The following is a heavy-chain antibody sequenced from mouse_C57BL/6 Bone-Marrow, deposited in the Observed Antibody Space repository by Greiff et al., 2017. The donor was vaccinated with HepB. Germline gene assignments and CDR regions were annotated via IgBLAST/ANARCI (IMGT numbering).Heavy chain of an antibody. CDR3: ARHYYYGSSYPYFDY. CDR2: ISSGGSYT. Sequence: DVKLVESGGDLVKPGGSLKLSCAASGFTFSSYGMSWVRQTPDKRLEWVATISSGGSYTYYPDSVKGRFTISRDNAKNTLYLQMSSLKSEDTAMYYCARHYYYGSSYPYFDYWGQGTTLTVSS. D-gene: IGHD1-1*01. J-gene: IGHJ2*01. V-gene: IGHV5-6*02. CDR1: GFTFSSYG.